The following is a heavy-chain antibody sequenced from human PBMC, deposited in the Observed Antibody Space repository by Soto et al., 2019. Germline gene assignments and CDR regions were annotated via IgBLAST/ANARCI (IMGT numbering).Heavy chain of an antibody. CDR1: GFTFDDYA. CDR2: ISWNSGST. CDR3: AKDYNPSSIATPTGY. Sequence: PGGSLRLSCAASGFTFDDYAMHWVRQAPGKGLEWVSGISWNSGSTYYADSVKGRFTISRDNSKNTLYLQMNSLRAEDTAVYYCAKDYNPSSIATPTGYWGQGTLVTVSS. D-gene: IGHD6-6*01. V-gene: IGHV3-23*01. J-gene: IGHJ4*02.